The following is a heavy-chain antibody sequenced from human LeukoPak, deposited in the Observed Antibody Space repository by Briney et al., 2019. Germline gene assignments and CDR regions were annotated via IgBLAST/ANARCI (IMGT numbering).Heavy chain of an antibody. V-gene: IGHV1-18*01. CDR2: ISAYNGNT. Sequence: ASVKVSCKASGYTFTSYGISWVRQAPGQGLEWMGWISAYNGNTNYAQKLQGRVTMTTDTSTSTAYMELRSLRSDDTAVYYCARSDSSGYYYRVFDYWGQGTLVTVSS. D-gene: IGHD3-22*01. J-gene: IGHJ4*02. CDR1: GYTFTSYG. CDR3: ARSDSSGYYYRVFDY.